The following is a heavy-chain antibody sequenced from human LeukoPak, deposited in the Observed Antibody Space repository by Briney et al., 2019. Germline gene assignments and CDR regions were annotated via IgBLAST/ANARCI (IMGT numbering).Heavy chain of an antibody. Sequence: GGSLRLSCAASGFTFDDYAMHWVRQAPGKGLEWVSLISWDGGSTYYADSVKGRFTISRDNSKNTLYLQMNSLRAEDTAVYYCARDGEGGDYVPLDYWGQGTLVTVSS. CDR1: GFTFDDYA. CDR2: ISWDGGST. D-gene: IGHD4-17*01. J-gene: IGHJ4*02. V-gene: IGHV3-43D*03. CDR3: ARDGEGGDYVPLDY.